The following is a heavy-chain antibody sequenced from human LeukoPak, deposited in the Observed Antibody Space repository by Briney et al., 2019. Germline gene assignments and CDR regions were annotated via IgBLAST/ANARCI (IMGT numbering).Heavy chain of an antibody. D-gene: IGHD3-10*01. V-gene: IGHV3-23*01. J-gene: IGHJ5*02. CDR1: GFTFSTYC. CDR3: AKDHGSGSYYNLPDL. Sequence: GGSLRLSCAASGFTFSTYCMSWVRQAPGKGLEWVSGIGISGVSTYYADSVKGRFTISRDNSKNTLYLQMNSLRAEDTAFYYCAKDHGSGSYYNLPDLWGQGTLVTVSS. CDR2: IGISGVST.